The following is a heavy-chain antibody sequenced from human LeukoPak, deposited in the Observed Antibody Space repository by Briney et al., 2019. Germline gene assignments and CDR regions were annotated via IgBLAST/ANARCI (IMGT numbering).Heavy chain of an antibody. CDR2: INHSGST. V-gene: IGHV4-34*01. D-gene: IGHD6-13*01. CDR3: AKGYLAAAGTWWFDP. Sequence: SETLSLTCAVYGGSFSGYYWSWIRQPPGKGLEWIGEINHSGSTNYNPSLKSRVTISVDTSKNQFSLKLSSVTAEDTAVYYCAKGYLAAAGTWWFDPWGQGTLVTVSS. J-gene: IGHJ5*02. CDR1: GGSFSGYY.